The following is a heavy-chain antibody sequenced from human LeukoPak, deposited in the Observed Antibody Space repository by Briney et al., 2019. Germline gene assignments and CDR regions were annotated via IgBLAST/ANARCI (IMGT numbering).Heavy chain of an antibody. J-gene: IGHJ4*02. D-gene: IGHD6-25*01. CDR3: AREVSSGRDY. V-gene: IGHV4-61*02. Sequence: SQTLSLTCTVSGDSISSGSYYWSWIRQPAGKGLEWIGRIHTSGRTNYNPSLKSRVTISADTSKNQFSLRLGSVTAADTAVYYCAREVSSGRDYWGQGTLVTVSS. CDR1: GDSISSGSYY. CDR2: IHTSGRT.